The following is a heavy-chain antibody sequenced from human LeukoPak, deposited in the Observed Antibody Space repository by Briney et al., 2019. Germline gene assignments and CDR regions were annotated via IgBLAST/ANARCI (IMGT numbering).Heavy chain of an antibody. Sequence: SQTLSLTCAISGDSFSSNSAAWDWVRQSPSRGLEWLGRTYYRFKWYNDYAVSGKSRITLNPDTSKNQFSLQLNSVTPEDTAVYYCARGGDSSGWYHWFDPWGQGTLVTVSS. J-gene: IGHJ5*02. V-gene: IGHV6-1*01. CDR1: GDSFSSNSAA. CDR3: ARGGDSSGWYHWFDP. CDR2: TYYRFKWYN. D-gene: IGHD6-19*01.